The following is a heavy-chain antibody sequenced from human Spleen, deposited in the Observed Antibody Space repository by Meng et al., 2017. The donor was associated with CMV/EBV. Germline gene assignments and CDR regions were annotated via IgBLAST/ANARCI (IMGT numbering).Heavy chain of an antibody. CDR1: GFTFSNYG. Sequence: GESLKISCAASGFTFSNYGMHWVRQAPGKGLEWVAFIRYDGGKPYLADSVKDRFTISRDDSKNTLYLQMNSLRSEDTAVYFCAKDNGQVVPDYWGQGALVTVSS. J-gene: IGHJ4*02. CDR3: AKDNGQVVPDY. D-gene: IGHD3-22*01. CDR2: IRYDGGKP. V-gene: IGHV3-30*02.